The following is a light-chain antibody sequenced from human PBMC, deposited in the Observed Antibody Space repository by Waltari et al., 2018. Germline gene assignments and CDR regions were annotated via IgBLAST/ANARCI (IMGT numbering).Light chain of an antibody. CDR3: QLGYGAPPWP. CDR2: KAS. CDR1: ENVNKY. J-gene: IGKJ1*01. Sequence: DIQMTQSPSSLSASVGDRVTITCRASENVNKYLNWYQQKPGKAPKLLIYKASTLQSGVPSRFSGSGSGTDFTFTISSLQSEDVATYYCQLGYGAPPWPFGQGTRVEIK. V-gene: IGKV1-39*02.